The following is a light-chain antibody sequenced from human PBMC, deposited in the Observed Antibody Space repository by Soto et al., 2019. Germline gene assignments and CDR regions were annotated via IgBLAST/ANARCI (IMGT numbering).Light chain of an antibody. J-gene: IGKJ1*01. CDR1: HGVNKTY. Sequence: EIVLTQSPATLVLSPGDRATLSCRSSHGVNKTYLVCYEVKPGQAPRRLIYGASSRATSIPDRFSGRGFGTDFTLTICRLEPEDCAVHHCQHSGDVRWTLAQGTNVDIK. V-gene: IGKV3-20*01. CDR3: QHSGDVRWT. CDR2: GAS.